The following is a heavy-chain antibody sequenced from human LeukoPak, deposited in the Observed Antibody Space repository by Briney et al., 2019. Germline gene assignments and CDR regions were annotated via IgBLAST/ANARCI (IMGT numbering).Heavy chain of an antibody. CDR2: VYWTGTP. V-gene: IGHV4-61*02. J-gene: IGHJ4*01. CDR1: GDSISRRSSY. D-gene: IGHD3-10*01. CDR3: ARGLQERDIIRGFDL. Sequence: SETLSLTCSVSGDSISRRSSYWTWIRQPAGRGLEWIGRVYWTGTPNYNPSLKSRVTMSVDTSKNQFSLTLNSVTAADTALYFCARGLQERDIIRGFDLWGPGILVTVSS.